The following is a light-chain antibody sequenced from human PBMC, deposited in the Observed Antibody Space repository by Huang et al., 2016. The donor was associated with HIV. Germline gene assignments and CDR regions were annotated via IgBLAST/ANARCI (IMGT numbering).Light chain of an antibody. V-gene: IGKV1-5*03. Sequence: DIQMTQSPSTLSASVGDRVTITCRASQRISSWLAWYQQKPGKAPNLRLYKASSLESGVPSRFSGSGSETEFTLTISSLQPDDFATYYCQQYQSYPYTLGQGTKLEI. CDR3: QQYQSYPYT. CDR2: KAS. CDR1: QRISSW. J-gene: IGKJ2*01.